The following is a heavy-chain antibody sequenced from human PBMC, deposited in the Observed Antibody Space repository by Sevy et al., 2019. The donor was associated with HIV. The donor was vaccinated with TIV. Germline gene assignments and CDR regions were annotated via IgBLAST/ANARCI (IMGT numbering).Heavy chain of an antibody. CDR1: GASISDSGYY. J-gene: IGHJ4*02. V-gene: IGHV4-39*01. Sequence: SETLSLTCTVSGASISDSGYYWGWIRQPPGKGLEWIASINYSGNTFYNPSLKSRVTISADMSKNQFSVQLNSVTAADPGIYCLVGPKLTYCSCWSYYGYWGQGTVVTVSS. CDR3: VGPKLTYCSCWSYYGY. D-gene: IGHD6-19*01. CDR2: INYSGNT.